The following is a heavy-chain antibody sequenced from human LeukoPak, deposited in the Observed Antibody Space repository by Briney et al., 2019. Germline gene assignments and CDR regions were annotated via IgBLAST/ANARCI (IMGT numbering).Heavy chain of an antibody. CDR2: ISSSSYI. Sequence: PGGSLRLSCAASAFTFCSYSMNWVREAPGKGMKWVSSISSSSYIYYADSVKGRFTISRDNAKNSLYLQMNSLRAEDTAVYYCARVEYSSSWYVDYWGQGTLVTVSS. CDR3: ARVEYSSSWYVDY. J-gene: IGHJ4*02. CDR1: AFTFCSYS. D-gene: IGHD6-13*01. V-gene: IGHV3-21*01.